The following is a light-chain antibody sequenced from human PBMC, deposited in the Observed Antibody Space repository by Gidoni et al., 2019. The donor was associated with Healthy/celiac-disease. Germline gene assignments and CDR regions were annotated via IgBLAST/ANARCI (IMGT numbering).Light chain of an antibody. CDR1: SSDVGGYNY. Sequence: QSALTQPASGSGSPGQSITISCTGTSSDVGGYNYVSCYQQHPGKAPKLMIYAVSNRPSGVSIRFSGSKSVNTASLTISGLPAEDEAYYYCSSYTSSSTVLFGGGTKLTVL. CDR2: AVS. V-gene: IGLV2-14*01. J-gene: IGLJ2*01. CDR3: SSYTSSSTVL.